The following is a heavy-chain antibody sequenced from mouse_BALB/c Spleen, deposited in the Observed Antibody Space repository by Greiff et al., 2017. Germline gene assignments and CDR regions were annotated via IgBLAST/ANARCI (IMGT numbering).Heavy chain of an antibody. CDR2: INPSNGRT. CDR3: ARPWLLPAWFAY. Sequence: QVQLQQPGAELVKPGASVKLSCKASGYTFTSYWMHWVKQRPGQGLEWIGQINPSNGRTNYNEKFKSKATLTVDTSSSTAYMQLSSLTSEDSAVYYCARPWLLPAWFAYWGQGTLVTVSA. J-gene: IGHJ3*01. CDR1: GYTFTSYW. V-gene: IGHV1S81*02. D-gene: IGHD2-3*01.